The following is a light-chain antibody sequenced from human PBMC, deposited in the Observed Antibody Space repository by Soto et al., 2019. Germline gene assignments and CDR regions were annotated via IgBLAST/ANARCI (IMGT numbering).Light chain of an antibody. V-gene: IGKV1-5*03. CDR3: QQYNSYWT. CDR2: KAS. J-gene: IGKJ1*01. Sequence: GDRVTITCRASQNINTWLAWYQQKPGKAPNLLIYKASTLESGVPSRFNGSGSGTEFTLTISSLQPADFATYYYQQYNSYWTFGPGTKVDIK. CDR1: QNINTW.